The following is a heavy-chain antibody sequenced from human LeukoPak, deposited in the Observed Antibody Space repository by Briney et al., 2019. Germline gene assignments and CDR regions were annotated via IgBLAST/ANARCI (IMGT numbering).Heavy chain of an antibody. CDR2: ISYDGSNK. V-gene: IGHV3-30*03. CDR3: ARTPSDLLMTTVTSWAFDI. D-gene: IGHD4-17*01. J-gene: IGHJ3*02. CDR1: GFTFSTYG. Sequence: GRSLRLSCAASGFTFSTYGMHWVRQAPGKGLEWVAVISYDGSNKYYTDSVKGRFTISRDNSKNTLYLQMNSLRAEDTAVYYCARTPSDLLMTTVTSWAFDIWGQGTMVTVSS.